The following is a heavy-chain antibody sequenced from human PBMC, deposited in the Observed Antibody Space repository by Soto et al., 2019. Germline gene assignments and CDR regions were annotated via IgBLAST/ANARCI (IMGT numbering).Heavy chain of an antibody. V-gene: IGHV3-33*01. Sequence: QVQLVESGGGVVQPGRSLRLSCAASGFIFNTYGMHWVRQAPGKGLEWVAVIYYDGRNKYYADSVKGRFTISRDNSKNTLTLQMNSLRVEDTAVYYCARDLGELWPSVGGYWGQGTVVTVSS. D-gene: IGHD1-26*01. CDR3: ARDLGELWPSVGGY. J-gene: IGHJ4*02. CDR2: IYYDGRNK. CDR1: GFIFNTYG.